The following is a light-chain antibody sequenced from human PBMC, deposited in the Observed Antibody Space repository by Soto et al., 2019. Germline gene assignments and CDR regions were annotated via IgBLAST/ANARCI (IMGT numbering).Light chain of an antibody. Sequence: QPVLTQSSSASASLGSSVKLTCTLSSGHSSYIIAWHQQQPGKAPRYLMKLEGSGSYNKGSGVPDRFSGSSSGADRYLTISNLQSEDEADYYCETWASITWVFGGGTQLTVL. CDR1: SGHSSYI. CDR2: LEGSGSY. J-gene: IGLJ3*02. V-gene: IGLV4-60*03. CDR3: ETWASITWV.